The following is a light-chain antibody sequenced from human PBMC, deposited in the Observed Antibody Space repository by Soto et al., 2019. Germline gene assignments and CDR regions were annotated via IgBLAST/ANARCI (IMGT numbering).Light chain of an antibody. CDR2: AAS. Sequence: DIQMTQSPSSLSASVGDRVTITCRASESIANYLNWYQQKPGKAPNLLIYAASTLQPGVPSRFSGSGSGTDFTLTISSLQTEDFATYFCQQSYISPYTFGQGTKLDI. CDR3: QQSYISPYT. CDR1: ESIANY. J-gene: IGKJ2*01. V-gene: IGKV1-39*01.